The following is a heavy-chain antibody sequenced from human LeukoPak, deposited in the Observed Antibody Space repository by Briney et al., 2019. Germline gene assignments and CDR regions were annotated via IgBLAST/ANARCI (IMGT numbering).Heavy chain of an antibody. CDR1: EFFVGSNY. J-gene: IGHJ4*02. CDR2: IYSGGST. Sequence: GGSLRLSCAASEFFVGSNYMTWVRQAPGKGLEWVSLIYSGGSTYYADSVKGRFTISRDNSKNTPYLQMNSLRAEDTAVYYCAKDISGSWSIDYWGQGTLVTVSS. CDR3: AKDISGSWSIDY. V-gene: IGHV3-66*01. D-gene: IGHD6-13*01.